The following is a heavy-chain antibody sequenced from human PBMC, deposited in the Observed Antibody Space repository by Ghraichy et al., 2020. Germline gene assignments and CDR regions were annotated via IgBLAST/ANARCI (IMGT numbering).Heavy chain of an antibody. CDR1: GFDFSNSI. CDR2: ISFSDGSS. J-gene: IGHJ3*01. V-gene: IGHV3-23*01. D-gene: IGHD2-2*01. Sequence: GGSMRLSCAASGFDFSNSIMSWVRQAPGKRLEWVSPISFSDGSSHYADSVKGLFTISRDNFRNTVSLQMNSLRADDTALYYCAKVPDWGYCSRTSCEVAFTKWALGTKVTGSS. CDR3: AKVPDWGYCSRTSCEVAFTK.